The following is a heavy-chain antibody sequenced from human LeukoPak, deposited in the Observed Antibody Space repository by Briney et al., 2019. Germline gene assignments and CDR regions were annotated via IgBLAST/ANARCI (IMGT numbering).Heavy chain of an antibody. D-gene: IGHD4/OR15-4a*01. V-gene: IGHV3-7*01. CDR2: IKEDGSNK. CDR1: GFTFSNNW. Sequence: GGSLRLPCAAPGFTFSNNWMQWVRQAPGKGLEWVASIKEDGSNKAYVDSVRGRFTISRDNAKNSLFLQVTSLRAEDTAVYYCARDRGATTFDYWGQGTLVAVSS. J-gene: IGHJ4*02. CDR3: ARDRGATTFDY.